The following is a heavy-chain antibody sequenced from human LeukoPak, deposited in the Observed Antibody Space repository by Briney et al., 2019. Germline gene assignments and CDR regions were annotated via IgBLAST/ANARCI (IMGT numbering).Heavy chain of an antibody. J-gene: IGHJ3*02. V-gene: IGHV3-33*01. CDR3: ARDGWFVERVAFDI. CDR1: GFTFSSYG. Sequence: GGSLRLSCAASGFTFSSYGMHWVRQAPGNGLEWVAVIWYDGSNKYYADSVKGRFTISRDNSKNTLYLQMNSLRAEDTAVYYCARDGWFVERVAFDIWGQGTMVTVSS. D-gene: IGHD3-10*01. CDR2: IWYDGSNK.